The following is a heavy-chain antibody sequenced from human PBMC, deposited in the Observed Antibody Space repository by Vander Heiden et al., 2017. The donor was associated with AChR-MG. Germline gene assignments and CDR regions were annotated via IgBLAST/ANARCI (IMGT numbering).Heavy chain of an antibody. CDR3: AKGLVSYGDPGNWFDP. CDR2: ISWNSGSI. CDR1: GFTFDDYA. V-gene: IGHV3-9*01. D-gene: IGHD4-17*01. J-gene: IGHJ5*02. Sequence: EVQLVESGGGLVQPGRSLRLSCAASGFTFDDYAMHWVRQAPGKGLEWVSGISWNSGSIGYADSVKGRFTISRDNAKNSLYLQMNSLRAEDTALYYCAKGLVSYGDPGNWFDPWGQGTLVTVSS.